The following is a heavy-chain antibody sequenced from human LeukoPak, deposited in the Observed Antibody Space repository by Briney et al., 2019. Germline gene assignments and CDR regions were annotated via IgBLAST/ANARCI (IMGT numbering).Heavy chain of an antibody. CDR1: GYTFTGYY. CDR2: INPNSGGT. Sequence: ASVKVSCKASGYTFTGYYMHWVRQAPGQGLEWMGWINPNSGGTNYAQKFQGRVTMTRDTSISTAYMELSRLRSDDTVVYYCARGSYGGNPSDYWGQGTLVTVSS. CDR3: ARGSYGGNPSDY. J-gene: IGHJ4*02. D-gene: IGHD4-23*01. V-gene: IGHV1-2*02.